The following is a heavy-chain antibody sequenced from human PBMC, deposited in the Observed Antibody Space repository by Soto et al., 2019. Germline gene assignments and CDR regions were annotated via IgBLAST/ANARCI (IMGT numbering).Heavy chain of an antibody. CDR1: GFTFSSSA. V-gene: IGHV3-23*01. D-gene: IGHD6-19*01. J-gene: IGHJ5*02. CDR3: AKCSVGTVLTSGWCNWFDP. CDR2: IRVGGGDT. Sequence: EVRLLESGGGLAQPGGSRRLSCAASGFTFSSSAMNWVRQAPGKGLEWVSSIRVGGGDTFYADSVRGRFTVARDISRNTLYLQMNSLRAEDTAIYYCAKCSVGTVLTSGWCNWFDPWGQGTLVTVSS.